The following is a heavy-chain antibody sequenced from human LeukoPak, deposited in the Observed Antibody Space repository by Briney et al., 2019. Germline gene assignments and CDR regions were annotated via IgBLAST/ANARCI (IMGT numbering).Heavy chain of an antibody. CDR2: MYQSGST. D-gene: IGHD6-6*01. V-gene: IGHV4-4*02. Sequence: PSETLSLTCAVSGGSISSSNWWSWVSQPPGKGLEWIGDMYQSGSTNYNPSLKSRVTISVDKSKNQFSLRLSSVTAADTAVYYCARSGSSLLNYWGQGTLVTVSS. J-gene: IGHJ4*02. CDR3: ARSGSSLLNY. CDR1: GGSISSSNW.